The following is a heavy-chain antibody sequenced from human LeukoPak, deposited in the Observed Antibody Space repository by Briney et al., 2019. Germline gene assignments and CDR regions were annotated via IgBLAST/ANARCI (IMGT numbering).Heavy chain of an antibody. D-gene: IGHD5-18*01. J-gene: IGHJ4*02. V-gene: IGHV3-74*01. CDR3: AGRGYSYGGGGY. CDR1: GFTFSSYW. CDR2: INSDGSST. Sequence: PGGSLRLSCAASGFTFSSYWMHWVRQAPGKGLVWVSRINSDGSSTNYADSVKGRFTISRDNAKNTLYLQMNSLRAEDTAVYYCAGRGYSYGGGGYWGQGTLVTVSS.